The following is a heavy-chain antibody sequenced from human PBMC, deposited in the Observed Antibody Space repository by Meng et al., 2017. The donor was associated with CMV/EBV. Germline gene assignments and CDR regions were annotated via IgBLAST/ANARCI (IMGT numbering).Heavy chain of an antibody. CDR1: GDSVSSNSAA. V-gene: IGHV6-1*01. CDR2: TYYRSKWYN. Sequence: LRLSCAISGDSVSSNSAAWNWNRQSPSRGLEWLGRTYYRSKWYNDYAVSVNSRITINPDTSKNQFSLQLNSVNPEDTAVYYCARAPGIWSPYYFDYWGQGTLVTVSS. D-gene: IGHD2-15*01. CDR3: ARAPGIWSPYYFDY. J-gene: IGHJ4*02.